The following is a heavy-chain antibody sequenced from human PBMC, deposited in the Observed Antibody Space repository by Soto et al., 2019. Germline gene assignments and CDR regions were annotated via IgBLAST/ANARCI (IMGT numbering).Heavy chain of an antibody. CDR3: ARGPGSSSWYLNWFDP. Sequence: QVQLVQSGAEVKKPGASVKVSCKASGYTFTGYYMHWVRQAPGQGLEWVGWINPNSGGTNYAQKFQGWVTMTRDTSISTAYMELSRLRSDDTAVYYCARGPGSSSWYLNWFDPWGQGTLVTVSS. D-gene: IGHD6-13*01. CDR2: INPNSGGT. V-gene: IGHV1-2*04. CDR1: GYTFTGYY. J-gene: IGHJ5*02.